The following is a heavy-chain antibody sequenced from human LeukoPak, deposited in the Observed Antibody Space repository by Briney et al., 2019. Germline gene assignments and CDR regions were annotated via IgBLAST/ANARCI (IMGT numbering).Heavy chain of an antibody. CDR3: ARELYYDSSGYGAFDI. CDR1: GGTFSSYA. J-gene: IGHJ3*02. CDR2: IIPIFGTA. D-gene: IGHD3-22*01. Sequence: SVKVSCKASGGTFSSYAISWVRQAPGQGLEWMGGIIPIFGTANYAQKFQGRVTITTDESTSTAYMELSSLRSEDTAVYYCARELYYDSSGYGAFDIWGQGTMVTVSS. V-gene: IGHV1-69*05.